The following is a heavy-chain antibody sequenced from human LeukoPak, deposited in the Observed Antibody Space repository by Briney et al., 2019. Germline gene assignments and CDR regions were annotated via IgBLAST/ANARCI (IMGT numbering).Heavy chain of an antibody. V-gene: IGHV2-5*02. CDR1: GFSLSTSGVG. D-gene: IGHD4/OR15-4a*01. Sequence: SGPTLVNPTQTLTLTCTFSGFSLSTSGVGVGWIRQPPGKALEWLALIYWDDDKRYSPSLKSRLIITKDTSRNRVVLTMTNMDPVDTATYYCARTTDYGATFDIWGQGTMVTAS. J-gene: IGHJ3*02. CDR3: ARTTDYGATFDI. CDR2: IYWDDDK.